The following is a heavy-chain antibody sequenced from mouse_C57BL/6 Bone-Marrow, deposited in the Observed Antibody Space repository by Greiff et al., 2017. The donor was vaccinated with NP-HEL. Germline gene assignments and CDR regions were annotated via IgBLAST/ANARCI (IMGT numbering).Heavy chain of an antibody. J-gene: IGHJ2*01. CDR1: GFTFSSYG. Sequence: EVKLQESGGDLVKPGGSLKLSCAASGFTFSSYGMSWVRQTPDKRLEWVATISSGGSYTYYPDSVKGRFTISRDNAKNTLYLQMSSLKSEDTAMYSCARGSSSGYSLDYWGQGTTLTVSS. CDR3: ARGSSSGYSLDY. V-gene: IGHV5-6*01. D-gene: IGHD3-2*02. CDR2: ISSGGSYT.